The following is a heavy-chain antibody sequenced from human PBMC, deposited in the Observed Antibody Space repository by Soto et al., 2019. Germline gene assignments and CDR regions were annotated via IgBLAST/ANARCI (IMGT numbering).Heavy chain of an antibody. CDR3: ARDGVAVTTGISGY. CDR2: IGSTGIT. Sequence: GGSLRLSCRTSGFTFSDFSLHWFRQSPGKGLEWLAVIGSTGITFYADSVKGRFTIFRDNSQDTVLLQMDSLRPDDSGVYFCARDGVAVTTGISGYWGQGTLVTVSS. V-gene: IGHV3-30*04. CDR1: GFTFSDFS. D-gene: IGHD4-4*01. J-gene: IGHJ4*02.